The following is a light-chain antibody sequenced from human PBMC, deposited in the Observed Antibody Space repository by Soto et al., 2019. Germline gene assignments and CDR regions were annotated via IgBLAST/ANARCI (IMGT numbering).Light chain of an antibody. CDR3: QQSYSTRYS. V-gene: IGKV1-39*01. CDR2: GAS. Sequence: DIQLTQSPSSLSASVGDRVTITCRASQSISRYLNWYQQKRGKAPKLLIYGASSLQSGVPSRFSGSGSGTDFTLTISSLQPEDFATYHCQQSYSTRYSFGQGTKLEIK. CDR1: QSISRY. J-gene: IGKJ2*03.